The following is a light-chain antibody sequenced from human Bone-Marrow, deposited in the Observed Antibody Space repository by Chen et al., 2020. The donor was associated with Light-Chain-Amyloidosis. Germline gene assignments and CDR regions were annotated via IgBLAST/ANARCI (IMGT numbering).Light chain of an antibody. V-gene: IGKV1-5*03. CDR1: RTISTW. J-gene: IGKJ4*01. CDR3: QQYNSNPLT. CDR2: KAF. Sequence: DIQMPQSPSTLSASVGDRVTFTCRASRTISTWLAWYQQKPGKAPKLLIYKAFTLESGVPSRFSGSGSGTEFTLTISSLQPDDFATYYCQQYNSNPLTFGGGTKVEIK.